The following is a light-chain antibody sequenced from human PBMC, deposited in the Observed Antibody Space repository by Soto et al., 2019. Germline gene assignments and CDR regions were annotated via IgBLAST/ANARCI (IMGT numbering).Light chain of an antibody. J-gene: IGLJ7*01. CDR3: QSYDSSLSAV. CDR2: GNS. Sequence: QPVLTQPPSVSGAPGQRVTIYCTGSSSNIGAGYDVHWYQQLPGTAPKLLIYGNSNRPSVVPDRFSGSKSGTSASLAITGLESEDEADYYCQSYDSSLSAVFGGGTQLTVL. CDR1: SSNIGAGYD. V-gene: IGLV1-40*01.